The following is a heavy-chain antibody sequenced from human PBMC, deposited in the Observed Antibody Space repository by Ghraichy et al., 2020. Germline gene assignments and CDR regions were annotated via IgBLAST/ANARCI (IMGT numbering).Heavy chain of an antibody. Sequence: ASVKVSCKASGYTFTGYYMHWVRQAPGQGLEWMGWINPNSGGTNYAQKFQGRVTMTRDTSISTAYMELSRLRSDDTAVYYCAREMYSSSSPYYYYGMDVWGQGTTVTVSS. V-gene: IGHV1-2*02. J-gene: IGHJ6*02. CDR2: INPNSGGT. CDR3: AREMYSSSSPYYYYGMDV. CDR1: GYTFTGYY. D-gene: IGHD6-6*01.